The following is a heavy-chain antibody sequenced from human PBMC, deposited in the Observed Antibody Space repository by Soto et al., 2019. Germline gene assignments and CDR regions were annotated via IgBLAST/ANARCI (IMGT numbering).Heavy chain of an antibody. CDR2: VNPNSGGT. Sequence: GASVKVSCKASGYTFTGYYMHWVRQAPGQGLEWMGWVNPNSGGTNYAQKFQGWVTMTRDTSISTAYMELSRLRSDDTAVYYCARDLARGYSGYDLEGSWFDPWGQGTLVTVSS. J-gene: IGHJ5*02. V-gene: IGHV1-2*04. CDR3: ARDLARGYSGYDLEGSWFDP. CDR1: GYTFTGYY. D-gene: IGHD5-12*01.